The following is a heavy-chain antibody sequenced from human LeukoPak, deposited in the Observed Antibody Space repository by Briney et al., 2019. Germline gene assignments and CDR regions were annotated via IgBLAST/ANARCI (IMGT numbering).Heavy chain of an antibody. V-gene: IGHV4-4*09. CDR3: ARHMRAEYSGSYYGFDY. D-gene: IGHD1-26*01. CDR1: GGSISSYY. Sequence: SETLCLTCTASGGSISSYYWSWIRQPPGKGLEWIAYIYTSGRTNYYPSLKSRVTISVDTSKNQFSLKLSSVTAADTAVYYCARHMRAEYSGSYYGFDYWRQGTLVTVSS. J-gene: IGHJ4*02. CDR2: IYTSGRT.